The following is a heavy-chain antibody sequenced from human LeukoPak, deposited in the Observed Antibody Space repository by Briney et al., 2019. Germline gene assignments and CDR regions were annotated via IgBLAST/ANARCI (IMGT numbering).Heavy chain of an antibody. J-gene: IGHJ3*02. V-gene: IGHV4-61*02. CDR3: ARVRSTSCYTCHAFDI. CDR2: IYTSGNT. CDR1: GGSISSSSYY. Sequence: SETLSLTCTVSGGSISSSSYYWSWIRQPAGKGLEWIGRIYTSGNTNYNPSLKSRVTMSVDTSKNQFSLKLSSVTAADTAVYYCARVRSTSCYTCHAFDIWGQGTMVTVSS. D-gene: IGHD2-2*02.